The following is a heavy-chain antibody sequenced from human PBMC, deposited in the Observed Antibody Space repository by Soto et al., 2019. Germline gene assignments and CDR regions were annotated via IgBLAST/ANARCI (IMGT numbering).Heavy chain of an antibody. V-gene: IGHV1-69*01. J-gene: IGHJ2*01. Sequence: QVQLVQSGAEVRKSGSSVKVSCKLSGASFDSYTITWVRQAPGQGLEWMGGIIPIFGTTNYAQKFQGRLTITADGFTSAAYMDLSSLTSEDTAVYYCARGPLYDLESGMYWHFDLWGRGTLVTVSS. D-gene: IGHD1-26*01. CDR2: IIPIFGTT. CDR3: ARGPLYDLESGMYWHFDL. CDR1: GASFDSYT.